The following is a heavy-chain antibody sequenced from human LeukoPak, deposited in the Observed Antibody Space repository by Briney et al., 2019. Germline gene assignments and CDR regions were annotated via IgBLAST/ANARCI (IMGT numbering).Heavy chain of an antibody. V-gene: IGHV4-31*03. J-gene: IGHJ4*02. Sequence: PSQTLSLTCTVSGDSISSGGYYWSWIRQHPGKGLEWIGNIYYSGYTYYNPSLKSRITISVDTSKSQFSLKLNSVTAADTAVYYCARGPGTHYDSSGYSDYWGQGTLVTVSS. CDR3: ARGPGTHYDSSGYSDY. D-gene: IGHD3-22*01. CDR2: IYYSGYT. CDR1: GDSISSGGYY.